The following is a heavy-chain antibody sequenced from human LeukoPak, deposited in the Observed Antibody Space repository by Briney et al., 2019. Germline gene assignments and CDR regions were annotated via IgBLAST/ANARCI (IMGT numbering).Heavy chain of an antibody. D-gene: IGHD2-2*01. J-gene: IGHJ3*02. Sequence: GESLKISCKGSGYSFTSYWIGWVRQMPGKGLEWMGIIYPGDSDTRYSPSSQGQVTISADKSISTAYLQWSSLKSSDTAMYYCASLYCSSTSCYSDAFDIWGQGTMVTVSS. CDR3: ASLYCSSTSCYSDAFDI. CDR2: IYPGDSDT. CDR1: GYSFTSYW. V-gene: IGHV5-51*01.